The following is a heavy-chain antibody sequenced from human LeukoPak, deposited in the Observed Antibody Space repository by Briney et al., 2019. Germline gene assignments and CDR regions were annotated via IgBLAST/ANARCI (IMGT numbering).Heavy chain of an antibody. D-gene: IGHD4-23*01. CDR3: AKGPLGTIHETHYFDY. CDR1: GYTFTTYN. J-gene: IGHJ4*02. Sequence: ASVKVSCKASGYTFTTYNINWVRQAPGQGLEWMGWISGYNGNTNYAQKLQGRVTMTTDTSTSTAYMELRSLRSDDTAVYYCAKGPLGTIHETHYFDYWGQGTLVTVSS. CDR2: ISGYNGNT. V-gene: IGHV1-18*01.